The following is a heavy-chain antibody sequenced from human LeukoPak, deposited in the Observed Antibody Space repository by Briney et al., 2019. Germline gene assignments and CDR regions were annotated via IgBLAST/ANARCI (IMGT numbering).Heavy chain of an antibody. CDR3: ARASTYYYDSSGYRYIDY. D-gene: IGHD3-22*01. J-gene: IGHJ4*02. Sequence: GGSLRLSCAASGFTFSSYSMNWVRQAPGKGLEWVSSISSSSSYIYYADSVKGRFTISRDNAKNSLYLQMNSLRAEDTAVYYCARASTYYYDSSGYRYIDYWGQGTLVTVSS. CDR1: GFTFSSYS. CDR2: ISSSSSYI. V-gene: IGHV3-21*01.